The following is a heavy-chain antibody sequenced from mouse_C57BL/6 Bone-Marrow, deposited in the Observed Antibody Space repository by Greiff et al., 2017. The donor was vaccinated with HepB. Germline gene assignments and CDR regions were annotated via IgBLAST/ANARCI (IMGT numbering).Heavy chain of an antibody. Sequence: QVQLQQPGAELVKPGASVKMSCKASGYTFTSYWITWVKQRPGQGLEWIGDIYPGSGSTNYNEKFKSKATLTVDTSSSTAYMQLSSLTSEDSAVYYGARSPSYCGSSYPGYWGQGTTLTVSS. V-gene: IGHV1-55*01. CDR1: GYTFTSYW. CDR3: ARSPSYCGSSYPGY. J-gene: IGHJ2*01. CDR2: IYPGSGST. D-gene: IGHD1-1*01.